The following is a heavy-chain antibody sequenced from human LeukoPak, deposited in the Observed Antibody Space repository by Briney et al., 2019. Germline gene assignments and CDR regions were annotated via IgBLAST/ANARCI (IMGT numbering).Heavy chain of an antibody. J-gene: IGHJ5*02. CDR1: GFTVSSNH. D-gene: IGHD6-13*01. Sequence: GSLRLSCAATGFTVSSNHMSWVRQPPGKGLEWIGSIYYSGSTYYNPSLKSRVTISVDTSKNQFSLKLSSVTAADTAVYYCARHVWYSSSWYPYWFDPWGQGTLVTVSS. CDR3: ARHVWYSSSWYPYWFDP. CDR2: IYYSGST. V-gene: IGHV4-39*01.